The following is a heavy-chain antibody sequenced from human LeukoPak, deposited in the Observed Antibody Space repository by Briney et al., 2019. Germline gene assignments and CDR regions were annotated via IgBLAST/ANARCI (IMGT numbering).Heavy chain of an antibody. J-gene: IGHJ5*02. V-gene: IGHV1-18*01. CDR1: GYTFNSYG. CDR3: ARDQSDCSSTSCYTGTFDP. Sequence: ASVKVSCKXSGYTFNSYGISWVRQAPGQGLEWMGWISAYNGNTNYAQKLQGRVTMTTDTSTSSAYMELRSLRSDDTAVYYCARDQSDCSSTSCYTGTFDPWGQGTLVTVSS. CDR2: ISAYNGNT. D-gene: IGHD2-2*02.